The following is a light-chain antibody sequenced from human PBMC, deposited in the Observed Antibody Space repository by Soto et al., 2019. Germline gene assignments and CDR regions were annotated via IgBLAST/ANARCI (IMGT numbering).Light chain of an antibody. J-gene: IGKJ1*01. CDR1: QGISSY. Sequence: LNQSLSSLSAYVGDRVTITCRASQGISSYLAWYQQKPGKAPKLLIYAASTLQSGVPSRFSGSGSGTDFTLTISSLQSEDFAVYYCQQYNNWPAFGQGTKV. CDR3: QQYNNWPA. V-gene: IGKV1-9*01. CDR2: AAS.